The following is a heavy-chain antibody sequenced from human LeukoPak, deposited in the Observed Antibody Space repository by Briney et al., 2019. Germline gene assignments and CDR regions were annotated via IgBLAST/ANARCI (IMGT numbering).Heavy chain of an antibody. D-gene: IGHD4-17*01. CDR3: ARLNGVGSRFDP. CDR2: FYYSGST. J-gene: IGHJ5*02. V-gene: IGHV4-39*01. Sequence: PSETLSLTCTVSGDSISTHRYYWGWIRQPPRKGLEWIGSFYYSGSTYYHPSLKNRVAISMDTSKNQFFLRLSSVTAADTAVYFCARLNGVGSRFDPWGQGTLVTVSS. CDR1: GDSISTHRYY.